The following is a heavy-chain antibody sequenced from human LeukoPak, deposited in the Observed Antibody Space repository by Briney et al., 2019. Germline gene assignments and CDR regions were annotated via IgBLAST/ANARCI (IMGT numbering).Heavy chain of an antibody. CDR1: GFTFGSYS. V-gene: IGHV3-48*02. J-gene: IGHJ4*02. CDR3: ARAVTVLTRGGLVFDY. D-gene: IGHD4/OR15-4a*01. Sequence: GSLRLSCAASGFTFGSYSMNWVRQAPGKGLEWVSYISSSSNTIYYADSVKGRFTISRDNAKNSLFLQMNSLRDEDTSVYYCARAVTVLTRGGLVFDYWGQGTLVTVSS. CDR2: ISSSSNTI.